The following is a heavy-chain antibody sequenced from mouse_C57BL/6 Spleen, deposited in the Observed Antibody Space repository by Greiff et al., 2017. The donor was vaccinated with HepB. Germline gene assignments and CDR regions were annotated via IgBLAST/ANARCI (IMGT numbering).Heavy chain of an antibody. CDR1: GYTFTSYW. Sequence: QVQLQQPGAELVMPGASVKLSCKASGYTFTSYWMHWVKQRPGQGLEWIGEIDPSDSYTNYNQKFKGKSTLTVDKSSSTAYMQLSSLTSEDSAVDYCARGYGSSFYYFDYWGQGTTLTVSS. CDR3: ARGYGSSFYYFDY. D-gene: IGHD1-1*01. CDR2: IDPSDSYT. J-gene: IGHJ2*01. V-gene: IGHV1-69*01.